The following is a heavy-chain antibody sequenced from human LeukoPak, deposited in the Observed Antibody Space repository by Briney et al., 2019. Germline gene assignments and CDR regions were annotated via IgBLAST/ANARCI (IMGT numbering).Heavy chain of an antibody. Sequence: GASVKVSCKASGYTFTSYGISWVRQAPGQGLEWMGWISAYNGNTNYAQKLRGRVTMTTDTSTSTAYMELRSLRSDDTAVYYCARDGRITMVRGVILKQALFDYWGQGTLVTVSS. V-gene: IGHV1-18*01. CDR3: ARDGRITMVRGVILKQALFDY. CDR2: ISAYNGNT. CDR1: GYTFTSYG. D-gene: IGHD3-10*01. J-gene: IGHJ4*02.